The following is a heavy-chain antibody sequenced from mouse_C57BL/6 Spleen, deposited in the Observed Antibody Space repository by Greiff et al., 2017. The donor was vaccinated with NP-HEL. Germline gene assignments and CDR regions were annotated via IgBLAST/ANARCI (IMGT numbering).Heavy chain of an antibody. V-gene: IGHV1-82*01. CDR1: GYAFSSSW. CDR3: ARRDYGSSYGYFDY. CDR2: IYPGDGDT. J-gene: IGHJ2*01. D-gene: IGHD1-1*01. Sequence: VQLQQSGPELVKPGASVKISCKASGYAFSSSWMNWVKQRPGKGLEWIGRIYPGDGDTNYNGKLKGKATLTADKSSSTAYMQLSSLTSEDSAVYFCARRDYGSSYGYFDYWGQGTTLTVSS.